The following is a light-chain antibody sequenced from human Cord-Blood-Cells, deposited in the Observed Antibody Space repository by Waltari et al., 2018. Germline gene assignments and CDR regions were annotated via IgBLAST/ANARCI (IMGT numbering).Light chain of an antibody. CDR3: QQYGSSPWT. V-gene: IGKV3-20*01. Sequence: EIVLTQSPGTLSLSPGERATLSFRASQSVSSIYLAWYQQKPGQAPRLLIYGASSRATDIPDRFSGSGSGKDFTLTISRLEPEDFAVYYCQQYGSSPWTFGQGTKVEIK. CDR2: GAS. J-gene: IGKJ1*01. CDR1: QSVSSIY.